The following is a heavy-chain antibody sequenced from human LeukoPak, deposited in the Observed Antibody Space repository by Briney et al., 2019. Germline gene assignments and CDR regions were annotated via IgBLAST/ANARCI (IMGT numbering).Heavy chain of an antibody. CDR1: GRFISSYY. J-gene: IGHJ4*02. CDR3: ARGLIAVAGGFDY. CDR2: IYTSGST. V-gene: IGHV4-4*07. Sequence: SDTLTLTYTVSGRFISSYYWSWIRHPAGRGLECIGRIYTSGSTNYNPTLKSRVTISVDKSKNQFSLKLSSVTAADTAVYYCARGLIAVAGGFDYWGQGTLVTVSS. D-gene: IGHD6-19*01.